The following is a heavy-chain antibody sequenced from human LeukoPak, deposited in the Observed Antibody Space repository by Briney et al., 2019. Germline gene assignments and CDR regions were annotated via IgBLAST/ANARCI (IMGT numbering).Heavy chain of an antibody. CDR2: ISPDSGGT. CDR3: AFATFAEYFQH. D-gene: IGHD3-16*01. CDR1: GYTFTGHY. Sequence: ASVKVSCKASGYTFTGHYIHWVRQAPGQGLEWMGWISPDSGGTNYAQKFQGRVTMTRDTSISTAYMELSRLRSDDTAVYYCAFATFAEYFQHWGQGTLVTVSS. V-gene: IGHV1-2*02. J-gene: IGHJ1*01.